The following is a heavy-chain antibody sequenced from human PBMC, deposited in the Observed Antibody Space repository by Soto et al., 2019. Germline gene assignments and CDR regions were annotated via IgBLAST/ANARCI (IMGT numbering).Heavy chain of an antibody. CDR1: GYSISSGYY. D-gene: IGHD7-27*01. J-gene: IGHJ5*02. Sequence: SETLSLTCTVSGYSISSGYYWGWIRQPPGKGLEWIGSIYHSGSTYYNPSLKSRVTISVDTSKNQFSLKLSSVTAADTAMYYCARVSNWGSPNWFDPWGQGTLVTVSS. V-gene: IGHV4-38-2*02. CDR3: ARVSNWGSPNWFDP. CDR2: IYHSGST.